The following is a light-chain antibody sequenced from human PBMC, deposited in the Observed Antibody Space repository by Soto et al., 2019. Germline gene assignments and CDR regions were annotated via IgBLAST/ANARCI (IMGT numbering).Light chain of an antibody. CDR2: GAS. V-gene: IGKV3-20*01. CDR1: QSVTSSY. CDR3: HQYACSPPWT. Sequence: EIVLTQSPGTLSLSPGERATLSCRARQSVTSSYLAWYQQKPGQDPRLLIHGASSRATGIPDRFSGSGSGTDFTLTISRLEPEDFAVYYCHQYACSPPWTFGQGTKVEIK. J-gene: IGKJ1*01.